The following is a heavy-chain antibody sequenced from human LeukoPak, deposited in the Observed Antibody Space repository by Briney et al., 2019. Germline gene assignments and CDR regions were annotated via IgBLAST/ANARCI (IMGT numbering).Heavy chain of an antibody. CDR2: ISGSGGST. CDR1: GFTFSSYA. CDR3: GSSSGYYSLDY. Sequence: GGSLRLSCAASGFTFSSYAMSWVRQAPGKGPEWVSAISGSGGSTYYADSVKGRFTISRDNSKNTLYLQMNSLRAEDTAVYYCGSSSGYYSLDYWGQGTLVTVSS. D-gene: IGHD3-22*01. J-gene: IGHJ4*02. V-gene: IGHV3-23*01.